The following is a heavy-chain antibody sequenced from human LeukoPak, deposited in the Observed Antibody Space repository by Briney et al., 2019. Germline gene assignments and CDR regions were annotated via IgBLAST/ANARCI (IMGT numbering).Heavy chain of an antibody. CDR1: GFPFSSYA. CDR2: ISDSGGST. CDR3: VRGYSFGPYGMDG. J-gene: IGHJ6*02. V-gene: IGHV3-64D*09. D-gene: IGHD2-15*01. Sequence: GGSLRLSCSASGFPFSSYAMHWVRQAPGKGLEYVSAISDSGGSTYYADSVKGRFTISRDNSKNTLYLQMSSLRAGDTAVYFCVRGYSFGPYGMDGWGQGTTVTVSS.